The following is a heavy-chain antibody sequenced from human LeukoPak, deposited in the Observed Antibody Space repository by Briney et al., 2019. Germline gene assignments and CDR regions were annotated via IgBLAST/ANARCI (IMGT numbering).Heavy chain of an antibody. CDR1: GYTFTGYY. CDR3: ARGPYYDILTGPLRAYDYGMDV. Sequence: GVSVKVSCKASGYTFTGYYMHWVRQAPGQGLEWMGWINPNSGGTNYAQKFQGWVTMTRDTSISTAYMELSRLRSDDTAVYYCARGPYYDILTGPLRAYDYGMDVWGQGTTVTVSS. V-gene: IGHV1-2*04. J-gene: IGHJ6*02. D-gene: IGHD3-9*01. CDR2: INPNSGGT.